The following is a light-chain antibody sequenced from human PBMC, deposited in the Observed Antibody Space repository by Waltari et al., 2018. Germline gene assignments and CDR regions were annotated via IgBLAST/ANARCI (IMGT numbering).Light chain of an antibody. CDR3: KSFTSTYSYV. CDR1: RSDVGRFDH. Sequence: SALTQPASVSGSLGQSITIPCTGARSDVGRFDHVSWYQQHPGKAPKVILFDVTYRPLGVSTRFSGSKSGNTASLTISGLQAEDEADYFCKSFTSTYSYVFGSGTTVTVL. J-gene: IGLJ1*01. CDR2: DVT. V-gene: IGLV2-14*03.